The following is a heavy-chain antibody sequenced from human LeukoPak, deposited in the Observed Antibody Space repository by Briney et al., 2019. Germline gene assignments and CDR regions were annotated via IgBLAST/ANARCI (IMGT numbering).Heavy chain of an antibody. CDR1: GYNFNSYD. V-gene: IGHV1-2*02. D-gene: IGHD7-27*01. Sequence: ASVKVSCKASGYNFNSYDINWVRQAPGQGLEWMGWINPNSGGTNYAQKFQGRVTMTRDTSISTAYMELSRLRSDDTAVYYCARALDWGSVYYFDYWGQGTLVTVSS. J-gene: IGHJ4*02. CDR2: INPNSGGT. CDR3: ARALDWGSVYYFDY.